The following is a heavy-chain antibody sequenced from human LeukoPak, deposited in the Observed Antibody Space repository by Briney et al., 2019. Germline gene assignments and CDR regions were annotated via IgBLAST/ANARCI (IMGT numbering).Heavy chain of an antibody. CDR2: ISSSSSTI. D-gene: IGHD3-3*01. CDR3: ARDFWSNDYYYMDV. V-gene: IGHV3-48*03. Sequence: GGSLRLSCAASGFTFSSYEMNWVRQAPGKGLEWVSYISSSSSTIYYADSVKGRFTISRDNAKNSLYLQMNSLRAEDTAVYYCARDFWSNDYYYMDVWGKGTTVTVSS. J-gene: IGHJ6*03. CDR1: GFTFSSYE.